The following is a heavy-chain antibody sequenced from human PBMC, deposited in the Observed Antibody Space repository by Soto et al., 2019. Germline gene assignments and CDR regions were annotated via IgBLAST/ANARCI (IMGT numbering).Heavy chain of an antibody. CDR2: ISGGGHNT. CDR1: GFTFSSYA. D-gene: IGHD2-8*01. V-gene: IGHV3-23*01. J-gene: IGHJ4*02. Sequence: GGSLRISCAASGFTFSSYAISGIRMSPGKGLEWVSVISGGGHNTYYTPSVKGRFTISRDDFKNTLYLQMNSLRTEDTAMYYCAKLRDFVVLPAGILDYWGPGTLVTVSS. CDR3: AKLRDFVVLPAGILDY.